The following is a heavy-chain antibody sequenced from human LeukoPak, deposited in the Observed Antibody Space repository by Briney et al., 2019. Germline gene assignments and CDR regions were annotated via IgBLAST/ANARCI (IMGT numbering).Heavy chain of an antibody. CDR2: IYYSGST. J-gene: IGHJ3*02. CDR1: GGSISSSSYY. V-gene: IGHV4-39*07. Sequence: PSETLSLTCTVSGGSISSSSYYWGWIRQPPGKGLEWIGSIYYSGSTYYNPSLKSRVTISVDTSKNQFSLKLSSVTAADTAVYYCARGYAAVAGDHAFDIWGQGTMVTVSS. CDR3: ARGYAAVAGDHAFDI. D-gene: IGHD6-19*01.